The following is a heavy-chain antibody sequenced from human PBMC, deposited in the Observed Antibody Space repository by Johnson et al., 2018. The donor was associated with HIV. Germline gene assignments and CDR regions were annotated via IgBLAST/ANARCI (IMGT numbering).Heavy chain of an antibody. D-gene: IGHD5-18*01. CDR1: GFTFSDYY. CDR3: TRDRIQIWSYVGTFDT. V-gene: IGHV3-11*01. Sequence: QVQLVESGGGLVKPGGSLRLSCAASGFTFSDYYMRWIRQAPGKGLEWVSYISSSGSTIFYADSVKGRFTISRDNAKNSLYLQMNSLRAEDTALYYCTRDRIQIWSYVGTFDTWGPGALVTVSS. CDR2: ISSSGSTI. J-gene: IGHJ3*02.